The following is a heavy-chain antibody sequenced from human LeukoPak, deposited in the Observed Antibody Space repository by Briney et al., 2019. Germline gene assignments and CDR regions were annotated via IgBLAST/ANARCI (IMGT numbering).Heavy chain of an antibody. CDR3: ARLRWEQTGYSSDY. CDR1: GFTFSRYP. V-gene: IGHV3-48*04. J-gene: IGHJ4*02. CDR2: ISSSSRTI. D-gene: IGHD4-23*01. Sequence: GGSLRLSCASSGFTFSRYPMNWVRQAPGKGLEWVSYISSSSRTIYYADSVKGRFTISRDNAKNSLYLQMNSLRAEDTAVFYCARLRWEQTGYSSDYWGQGTLVTVSS.